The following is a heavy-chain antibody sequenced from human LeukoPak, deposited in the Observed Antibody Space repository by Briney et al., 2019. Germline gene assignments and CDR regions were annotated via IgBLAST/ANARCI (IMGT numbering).Heavy chain of an antibody. CDR1: GYTFTSYG. CDR3: ARDLVAADAFDI. Sequence: ASVKVSCKASGYTFTSYGISWVRQAPGQGLEWMGWIGAYNGNTNYAQKLQGRVTMTTDTSTSTAYMELRSLRSDDTAVYYCARDLVAADAFDIWGQGTMVTVSS. CDR2: IGAYNGNT. J-gene: IGHJ3*02. V-gene: IGHV1-18*01. D-gene: IGHD6-25*01.